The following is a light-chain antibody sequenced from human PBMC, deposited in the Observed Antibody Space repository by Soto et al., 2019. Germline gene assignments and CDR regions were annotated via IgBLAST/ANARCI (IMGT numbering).Light chain of an antibody. CDR3: QQYGSSPLT. V-gene: IGKV3-20*01. CDR2: DTS. J-gene: IGKJ4*01. Sequence: EIVLTQSPGTLSLSVGERVTLSCRASQSVSSYLAWYQQTPGQAPRLLIYDTSNRATGTQDRFSGSGSGTDFTLTISRLEPGDFTVYYCQQYGSSPLTFGGGTTVEIK. CDR1: QSVSSY.